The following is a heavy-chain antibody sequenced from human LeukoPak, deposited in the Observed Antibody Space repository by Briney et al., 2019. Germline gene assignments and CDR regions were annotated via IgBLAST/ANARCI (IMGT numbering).Heavy chain of an antibody. J-gene: IGHJ4*02. D-gene: IGHD6-13*01. CDR2: IYYSGTA. CDR3: ARGVYIAAAQYGY. Sequence: SSETLSLTCTVSGGSISSYYWSWIRQPPGKGLEWIGYIYYSGTANYNPSLKSRVTISVDTYKNQFSLKLSSVTAADTAVYYCARGVYIAAAQYGYWGQGTLVTVSS. CDR1: GGSISSYY. V-gene: IGHV4-59*01.